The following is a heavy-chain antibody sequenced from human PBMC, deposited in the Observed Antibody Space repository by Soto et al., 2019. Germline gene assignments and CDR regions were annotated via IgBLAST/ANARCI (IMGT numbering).Heavy chain of an antibody. CDR3: AKGEQLWDPFDY. V-gene: IGHV3-23*01. Sequence: GSLRLSGAASGLAVRNYAMTWVRQAPGKGLERVSLISASGYSAYYGVAVKGRFTTSRDNSKSTLYLQMNGLRADDTAVYYCAKGEQLWDPFDYWGQGTLVTVSS. CDR2: ISASGYSA. J-gene: IGHJ4*02. D-gene: IGHD5-18*01. CDR1: GLAVRNYA.